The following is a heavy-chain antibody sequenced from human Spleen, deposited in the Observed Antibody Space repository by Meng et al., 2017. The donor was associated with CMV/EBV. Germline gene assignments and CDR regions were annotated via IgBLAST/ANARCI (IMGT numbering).Heavy chain of an antibody. Sequence: ASVKVSCKASGYTFTSYYMHWVRQAPGQGLEWMGIINPSGGGTNYAQKFQGRVTMTRDTSISTAYMELSRLRSDDTAVYYCARTTFYSGSGSYPAFDYWGQGTLVTVSS. CDR1: GYTFTSYY. CDR2: INPSGGGT. J-gene: IGHJ4*02. D-gene: IGHD3-10*01. CDR3: ARTTFYSGSGSYPAFDY. V-gene: IGHV1-2*02.